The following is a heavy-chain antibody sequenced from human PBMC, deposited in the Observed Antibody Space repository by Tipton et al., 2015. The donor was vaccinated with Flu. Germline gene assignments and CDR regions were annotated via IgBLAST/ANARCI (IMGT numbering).Heavy chain of an antibody. CDR1: GFAFGDYA. CDR3: TARYCSGGSCYSDDFFDY. D-gene: IGHD2-15*01. V-gene: IGHV3-49*04. CDR2: IRREVYGATT. J-gene: IGHJ4*02. Sequence: SLRLSCTGSGFAFGDYAMSWVRQAPGKGLEWIGFIRREVYGATTIYAASVKGRFTISRDDSRSIAYLQINSLKTEDTAVYYCTARYCSGGSCYSDDFFDYWGQGTLVTVSS.